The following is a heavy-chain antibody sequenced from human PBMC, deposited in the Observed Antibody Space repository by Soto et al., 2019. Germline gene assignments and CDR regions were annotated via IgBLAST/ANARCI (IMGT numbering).Heavy chain of an antibody. V-gene: IGHV3-23*01. CDR2: ISGSGGST. D-gene: IGHD3-9*01. CDR3: AKDLHYDILTGYYPPSYYGMDV. J-gene: IGHJ6*02. CDR1: GFTFSSYA. Sequence: GGSLRLSCAASGFTFSSYAMSWVRQAPGKGLEWVSAISGSGGSTYYADSVKGRFTISRDNSKNTLYLQMNSLRAEDTAVYYCAKDLHYDILTGYYPPSYYGMDVWGQGTTVTVSS.